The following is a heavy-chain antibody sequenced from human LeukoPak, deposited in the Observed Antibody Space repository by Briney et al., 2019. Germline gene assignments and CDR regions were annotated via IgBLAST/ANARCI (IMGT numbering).Heavy chain of an antibody. CDR3: ARVIGDDILTGYNY. CDR2: ISAYNGNT. Sequence: ASVKVSCKASGYTFTSYGISWVRQAPGQGLEWMGWISAYNGNTNYAQKLQGRVTMTRNTSISTAYMELSSLRSEDTAVYYCARVIGDDILTGYNYWGQGTLVTVSS. V-gene: IGHV1-18*01. D-gene: IGHD3-9*01. J-gene: IGHJ4*02. CDR1: GYTFTSYG.